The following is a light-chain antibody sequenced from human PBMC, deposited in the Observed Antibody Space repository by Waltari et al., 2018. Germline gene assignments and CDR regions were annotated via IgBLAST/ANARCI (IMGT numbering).Light chain of an antibody. Sequence: QSALTQPASMYVSPGQSTPLSFTGTTSNIGAYNSVTWYQQHPGTAPQLIIDDVSPRRSGVSARFTGSKSGNTASLTISGHLTEDEADYYWSSYTTSSTLVVFGGGTKLTVL. V-gene: IGLV2-14*03. CDR1: TSNIGAYNS. J-gene: IGLJ3*02. CDR2: DVS. CDR3: SSYTTSSTLVV.